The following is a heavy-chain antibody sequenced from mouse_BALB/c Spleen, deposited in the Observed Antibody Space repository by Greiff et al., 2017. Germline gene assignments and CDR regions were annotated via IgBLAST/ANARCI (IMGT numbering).Heavy chain of an antibody. D-gene: IGHD2-3*01. CDR3: AAYDGYYAMDY. J-gene: IGHJ4*01. CDR1: GYTFSSYW. V-gene: IGHV1-9*01. Sequence: QVQLKQSGAELMKPGASVKISCKATGYTFSSYWIEWVKQRPGHGLEWIGEILPGSGSTNYNEKFKGKATFTADTSSNTAYMQLSSLTSEDSAVYYCAAYDGYYAMDYWGQGTSVTVSS. CDR2: ILPGSGST.